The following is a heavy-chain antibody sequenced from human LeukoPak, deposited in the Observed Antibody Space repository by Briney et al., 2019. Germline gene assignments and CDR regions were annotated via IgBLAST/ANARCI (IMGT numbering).Heavy chain of an antibody. J-gene: IGHJ4*02. D-gene: IGHD3-22*01. CDR3: AEDLGFYYDSSGLIEDY. CDR1: GFTFSSYA. CDR2: ISGSGGST. Sequence: GRSLRLSCAASGFTFSSYAMSWVRQAPGKGLEWVSAISGSGGSTYYADSVKGRFTISRDNSKNTLYLQMNSLRAEDTAVYYCAEDLGFYYDSSGLIEDYWGQGTLVTVSS. V-gene: IGHV3-23*01.